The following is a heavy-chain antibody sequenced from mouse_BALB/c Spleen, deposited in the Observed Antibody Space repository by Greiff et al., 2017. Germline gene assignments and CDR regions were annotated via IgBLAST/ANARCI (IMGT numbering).Heavy chain of an antibody. CDR1: GFTFSSYA. J-gene: IGHJ3*01. CDR2: ISNGGGST. V-gene: IGHV5-12-2*01. D-gene: IGHD2-3*01. CDR3: AKWLLRGFAY. Sequence: EVQLVESGGGLVKPGGSLKLSCAASGFTFSSYAMSWVRQTPEKRLEWVAYISNGGGSTYYPDTVKGRFTISRDNAKNTLYLQMSSLKSEDTAMYYCAKWLLRGFAYWGQGTLVTVSA.